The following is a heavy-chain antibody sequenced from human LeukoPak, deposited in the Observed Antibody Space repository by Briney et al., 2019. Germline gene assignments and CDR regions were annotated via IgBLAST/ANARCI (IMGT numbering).Heavy chain of an antibody. CDR2: TYYRSKWYN. CDR3: AREFLFEWTVPPYYFDY. J-gene: IGHJ4*02. Sequence: SQTLSLTCAISGDSVSSNSAAWNWIRQSPSRGLEWLGRTYYRSKWYNDYAVSVKSRITINPDTSKNQFSLQLNSVTPEDTAVYYCAREFLFEWTVPPYYFDYWGQGTLVTVSS. V-gene: IGHV6-1*01. D-gene: IGHD2-8*01. CDR1: GDSVSSNSAA.